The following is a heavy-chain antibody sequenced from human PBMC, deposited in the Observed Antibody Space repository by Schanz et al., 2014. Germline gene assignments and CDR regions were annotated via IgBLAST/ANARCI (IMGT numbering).Heavy chain of an antibody. Sequence: VQLLDSGGGLVQPGGSLRLSCAASGFTFSTYAMSWVRQPPGKGLEWIGEIYHSGSTNYNPSLKSRVTISVDKPKKQFPLKVALMAAGDPAVYYGARGHPPHGITVAARGFDPWGQGTLVTVSS. J-gene: IGHJ5*02. CDR3: ARGHPPHGITVAARGFDP. CDR1: GFTFSTYAM. D-gene: IGHD6-19*01. V-gene: IGHV4-4*02. CDR2: IYHSGST.